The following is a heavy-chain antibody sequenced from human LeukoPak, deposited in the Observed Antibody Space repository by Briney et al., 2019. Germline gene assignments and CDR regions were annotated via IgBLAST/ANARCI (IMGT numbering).Heavy chain of an antibody. CDR1: GGSISSSSYY. CDR3: ARVNYDFWSGYYPTLSYYYYYGMDV. D-gene: IGHD3-3*01. V-gene: IGHV4-39*01. CDR2: IYYSGST. J-gene: IGHJ6*02. Sequence: SETLSLTCTVSGGSISSSSYYWGWIRQPPGKGLEWIGSIYYSGSTYYNPSLKSRVTISVDTSKNQFSLKLSSVTAADTAVYYCARVNYDFWSGYYPTLSYYYYYGMDVWGQGTTVTVSS.